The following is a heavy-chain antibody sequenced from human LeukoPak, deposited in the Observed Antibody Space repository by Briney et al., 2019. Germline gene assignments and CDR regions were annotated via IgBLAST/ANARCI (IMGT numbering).Heavy chain of an antibody. D-gene: IGHD6-19*01. CDR1: GFTFDNYA. CDR3: AKVRGTYSSGYFFDY. Sequence: GGSLRLSCAASGFTFDNYAMHWFRQAPGKGLEWLSIISWNSGYIGYADSVKGRFTISRDNAKKSLDLQMNSLRAEDTAFYYCAKVRGTYSSGYFFDYWGQGTLVTVSS. CDR2: ISWNSGYI. V-gene: IGHV3-9*01. J-gene: IGHJ4*02.